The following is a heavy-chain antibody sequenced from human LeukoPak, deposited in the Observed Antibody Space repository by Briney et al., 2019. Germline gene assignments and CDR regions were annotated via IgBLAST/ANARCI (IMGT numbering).Heavy chain of an antibody. D-gene: IGHD4-17*01. CDR1: GGSISSYY. V-gene: IGHV4-4*07. Sequence: PSETLSLTCTVSGGSISSYYWSWIRQPAGKGLEWIGRIYTSGSTNYTPSLTSRVTMSVDTSKNKFSLKLSSVTAADTAVYYCARSWVDFDYGDGPYDYGMDVWGQGTTVTVSS. CDR3: ARSWVDFDYGDGPYDYGMDV. J-gene: IGHJ6*02. CDR2: IYTSGST.